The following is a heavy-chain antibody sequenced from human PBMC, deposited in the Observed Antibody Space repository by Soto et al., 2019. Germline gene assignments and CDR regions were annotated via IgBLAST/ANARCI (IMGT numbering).Heavy chain of an antibody. CDR2: ISYDGSNK. D-gene: IGHD3-16*01. CDR3: ARDLSTNLLFAFDY. J-gene: IGHJ4*02. CDR1: GFTFSSYA. Sequence: QVQLVESGGGVVQPGRSLRLSCAASGFTFSSYAMHWVRQAPGKGLEWVAVISYDGSNKYYADSVKGRFTISRDNSKNTLYLQMNSLRAEDTAVYYCARDLSTNLLFAFDYWGQGTLVTVSS. V-gene: IGHV3-30-3*01.